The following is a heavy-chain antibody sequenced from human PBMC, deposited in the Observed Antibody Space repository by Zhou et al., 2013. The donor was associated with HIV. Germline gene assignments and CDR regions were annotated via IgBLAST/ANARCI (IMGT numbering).Heavy chain of an antibody. CDR1: GGSFSSYA. Sequence: QVQLVQSGAEVKKPGSSVKVSCKASGGSFSSYAITWVRQAPGQGPEWMGGIIPIFGTTNYAQKFQGRVTITADESTSTAYMELSSLRSDDTAVYYCARNIVVVPAARSYWYFDLWGRGTLVTVSS. V-gene: IGHV1-69*12. J-gene: IGHJ2*01. D-gene: IGHD2-2*01. CDR2: IIPIFGTT. CDR3: ARNIVVVPAARSYWYFDL.